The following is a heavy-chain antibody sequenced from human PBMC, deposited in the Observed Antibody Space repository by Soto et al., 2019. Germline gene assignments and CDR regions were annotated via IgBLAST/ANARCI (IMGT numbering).Heavy chain of an antibody. CDR3: ARGPNWFDP. CDR2: IYYSGST. Sequence: SETLSLTCTVSGGSISSYYWSWIRQPPGKGLEWIGYIYYSGSTSYNPSPRSRVTISVDTSKNQFSLKLSSVTAADTAVYYCARGPNWFDPWGQGTLVTVSS. D-gene: IGHD2-8*01. CDR1: GGSISSYY. J-gene: IGHJ5*02. V-gene: IGHV4-59*01.